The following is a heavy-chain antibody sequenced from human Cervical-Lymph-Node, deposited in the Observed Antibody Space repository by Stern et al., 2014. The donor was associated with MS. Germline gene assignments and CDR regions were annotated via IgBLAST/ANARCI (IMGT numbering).Heavy chain of an antibody. D-gene: IGHD2/OR15-2a*01. V-gene: IGHV4-4*02. CDR2: IYHSGAS. CDR1: GGSVSSTNW. Sequence: QLQLQESGPGLVKPSGTLSLTCAVSGGSVSSTNWWSWVRQSPGKGLEWIGNIYHSGASNYRPSRRSRVSISLDNSKNHLSLHLTSVTAADTAVYYCARERQQYCNSEGCSYWYFDLWGRGTLVTVSS. J-gene: IGHJ2*01. CDR3: ARERQQYCNSEGCSYWYFDL.